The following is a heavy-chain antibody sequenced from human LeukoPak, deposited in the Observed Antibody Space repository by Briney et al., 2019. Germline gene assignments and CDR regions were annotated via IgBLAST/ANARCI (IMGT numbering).Heavy chain of an antibody. D-gene: IGHD3-22*01. CDR3: ARATYYYDSSGHYLNDSFEI. J-gene: IGHJ3*02. CDR1: GFTFSSYS. CDR2: ISSSSSYI. Sequence: GGSLRLSCAAAGFTFSSYSMNWVRQAPGKGLEWVSSISSSSSYIYCADSVKGRFTISRDNAKNSLYLQMNSLRAEDTAVYYCARATYYYDSSGHYLNDSFEIWGQGTMVTVSS. V-gene: IGHV3-21*04.